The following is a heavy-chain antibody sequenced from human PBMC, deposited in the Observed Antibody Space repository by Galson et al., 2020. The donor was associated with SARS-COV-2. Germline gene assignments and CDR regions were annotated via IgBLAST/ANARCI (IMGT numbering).Heavy chain of an antibody. V-gene: IGHV1-8*01. D-gene: IGHD3-3*01. CDR3: ARGPKTYDFWSGPLSRDY. J-gene: IGHJ4*02. CDR2: MNPNSGNT. CDR1: GYTFTSYD. Sequence: ASVKVSCKASGYTFTSYDINWVRQATGQGLEWMGWMNPNSGNTGYAQKLQGRVTMTRNTSISTAYMELSSLRSEDTAVYYCARGPKTYDFWSGPLSRDYWGQGTLVTVSS.